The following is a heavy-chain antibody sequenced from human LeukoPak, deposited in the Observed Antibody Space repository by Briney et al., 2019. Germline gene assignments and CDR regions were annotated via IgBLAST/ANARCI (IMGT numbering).Heavy chain of an antibody. D-gene: IGHD6-13*01. CDR3: ARVVRAAARDYYGMDV. CDR2: IYHSGST. V-gene: IGHV4-38-2*02. J-gene: IGHJ6*02. CDR1: GYSISSGYY. Sequence: SETLSLTCTVSGYSISSGYYWGWIRQPPGKGLEWIGSIYHSGSTYYNPSLKSRVTISVDTSKNQFSLKLSSVTAADTAVYYCARVVRAAARDYYGMDVWGQGTTATVSS.